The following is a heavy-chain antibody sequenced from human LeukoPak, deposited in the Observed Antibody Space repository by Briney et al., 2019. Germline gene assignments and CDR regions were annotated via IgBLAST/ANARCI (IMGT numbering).Heavy chain of an antibody. D-gene: IGHD6-19*01. CDR2: ISGSGGST. J-gene: IGHJ4*02. V-gene: IGHV3-23*01. Sequence: AGGSLRLSCSASGFTFSSYAMTWVRQAPGKGLEWVSAISGSGGSTYYADSVKGRFIISRDNSKNTLYLQMNSLRAEDTAVYYCAKDSSGWSKDYWGQGTLVTVSS. CDR1: GFTFSSYA. CDR3: AKDSSGWSKDY.